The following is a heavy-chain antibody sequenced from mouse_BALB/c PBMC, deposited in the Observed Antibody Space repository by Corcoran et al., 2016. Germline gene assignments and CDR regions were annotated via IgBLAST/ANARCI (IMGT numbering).Heavy chain of an antibody. CDR1: GYTFTNYG. J-gene: IGHJ3*01. CDR3: ASDYDGAWFAY. V-gene: IGHV9-1*02. Sequence: QIQLVQSGAELKKTGETVKISCKASGYTFTNYGMNWVKQAPGKGLMWMGWINTYTGEPTYADDFKGRFAFSLETSASTAYLQINNLKNEDMSTYFWASDYDGAWFAYWGQGTLVTVSA. D-gene: IGHD2-4*01. CDR2: INTYTGEP.